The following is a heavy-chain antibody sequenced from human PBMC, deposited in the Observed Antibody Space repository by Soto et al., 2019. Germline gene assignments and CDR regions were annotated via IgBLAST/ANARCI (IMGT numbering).Heavy chain of an antibody. J-gene: IGHJ3*02. V-gene: IGHV3-73*01. CDR2: IRSKANSYAT. CDR3: TRPAGYCSSPSCYAFDI. D-gene: IGHD2-2*03. CDR1: GCTFSGSA. Sequence: GGSLILSCAASGCTFSGSAMHWVRQASGKGLEWVGRIRSKANSYATAYAASVKGRFTISRDDSKNTAYLQMNSLKTEDTAVYYCTRPAGYCSSPSCYAFDIWGQGTMVTVSS.